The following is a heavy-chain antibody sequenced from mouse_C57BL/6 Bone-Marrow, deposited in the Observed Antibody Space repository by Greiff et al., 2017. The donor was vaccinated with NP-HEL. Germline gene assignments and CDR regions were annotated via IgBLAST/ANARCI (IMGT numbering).Heavy chain of an antibody. D-gene: IGHD1-1*01. V-gene: IGHV10-1*01. CDR1: VFSFNTYA. CDR2: IRSKSNNYAT. J-gene: IGHJ4*01. CDR3: VRHDGSSPCYAMDY. Sequence: GGGLVQPKGSLKLSCAASVFSFNTYAMNWVRQAPGKGLEWVARIRSKSNNYATYYADSVKDRFTISRDDSESMLYLQMNNLKTEDTAMYYCVRHDGSSPCYAMDYWGQGTSVTVSS.